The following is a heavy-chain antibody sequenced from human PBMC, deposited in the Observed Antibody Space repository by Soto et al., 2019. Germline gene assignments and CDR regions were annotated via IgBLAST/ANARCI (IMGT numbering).Heavy chain of an antibody. V-gene: IGHV3-21*01. J-gene: IGHJ4*02. CDR3: ARDSVGDILTGRGGFLDY. D-gene: IGHD3-9*01. CDR2: ISSSSSYI. Sequence: EVQLVDSGGGLVKPGGSLRLSCAASRFTFSSYSMNWVRQAPGKGLEWVSYISSSSSYIYYADSVKGRFTISRDNAKNSLYLQMNSLRAEDTAVYYCARDSVGDILTGRGGFLDYWGQGTLVTVSS. CDR1: RFTFSSYS.